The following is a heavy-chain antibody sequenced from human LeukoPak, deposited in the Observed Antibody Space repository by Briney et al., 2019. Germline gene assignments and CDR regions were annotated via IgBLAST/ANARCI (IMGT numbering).Heavy chain of an antibody. D-gene: IGHD3-10*01. CDR3: ARAVGHGSGSPRMDV. J-gene: IGHJ6*04. CDR2: IISSSNTI. V-gene: IGHV3-48*01. Sequence: GGSLRLSCAVSGFTFSTHSMNWVRQAPGKGLEWVSYIISSSNTIYYADSVKGRFTISRDNAKNSLYLQMNSLRAEDTAVYYCARAVGHGSGSPRMDVWGKGTTVAVSS. CDR1: GFTFSTHS.